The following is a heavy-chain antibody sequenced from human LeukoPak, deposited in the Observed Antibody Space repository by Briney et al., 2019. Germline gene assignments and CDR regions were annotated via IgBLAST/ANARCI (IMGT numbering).Heavy chain of an antibody. CDR2: IYYSGST. CDR1: GVSVSSYY. D-gene: IGHD6-13*01. Sequence: SETLSLTCTVSGVSVSSYYWSWVRQPPGKGLEWLGYIYYSGSTNYNPSLKSRVTISVDTSKNQFSLKLSSVTAADTAVYYCARVGGAADYWGQGTLVTVSS. V-gene: IGHV4-59*02. J-gene: IGHJ4*02. CDR3: ARVGGAADY.